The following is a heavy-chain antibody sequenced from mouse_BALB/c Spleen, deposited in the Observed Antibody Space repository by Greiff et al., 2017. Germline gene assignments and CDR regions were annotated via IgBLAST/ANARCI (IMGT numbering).Heavy chain of an antibody. CDR2: IDPANGNT. CDR1: GFNIKDTY. CDR3: ARSFGYGQAWFAY. J-gene: IGHJ3*01. V-gene: IGHV14-3*02. Sequence: EVKLVESGAELVKPGASVKLSCTASGFNIKDTYMHWVKQRPEQGLEWIGRIDPANGNTKYDPKFQGKATITADTSSNTAYLQLSSLTSEDTAVYYCARSFGYGQAWFAYWGQGTLVTVSA. D-gene: IGHD2-2*01.